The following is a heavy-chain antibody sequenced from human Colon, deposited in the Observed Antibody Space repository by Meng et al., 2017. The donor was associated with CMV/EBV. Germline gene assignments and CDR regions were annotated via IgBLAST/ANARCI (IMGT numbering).Heavy chain of an antibody. CDR3: ATVSSGYYLYFQH. D-gene: IGHD3-22*01. V-gene: IGHV1-2*02. CDR2: INPNSGGT. CDR1: GYTFTGYY. Sequence: VQLVQAGAEVKKPGASVKVSCKASGYTFTGYYMHWVRQAPGQGLEWMGWINPNSGGTNYAQKFQGRVTMTRDTSISTAYMELSRLRSDDAAVYYCATVSSGYYLYFQHWGQGTLVTVSS. J-gene: IGHJ1*01.